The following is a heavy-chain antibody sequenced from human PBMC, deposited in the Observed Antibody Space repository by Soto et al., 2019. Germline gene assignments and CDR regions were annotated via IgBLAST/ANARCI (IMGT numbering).Heavy chain of an antibody. CDR3: ARERGEQQLVRWYFDY. V-gene: IGHV1-69*06. D-gene: IGHD6-13*01. CDR1: GGTFSSYA. CDR2: IIPIFGTA. J-gene: IGHJ4*02. Sequence: QVQLVQSGAEVKKPGSSVKVSCKASGGTFSSYAISWVRQAPGQGLEWMGGIIPIFGTANYAQKFQGRVTITADKSTSTAYMDLSSLRSEDTAVYYCARERGEQQLVRWYFDYWGQGTLVTVSS.